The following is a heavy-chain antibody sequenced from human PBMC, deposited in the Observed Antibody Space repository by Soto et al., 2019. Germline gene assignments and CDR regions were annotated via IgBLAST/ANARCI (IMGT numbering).Heavy chain of an antibody. Sequence: ASVKVSCKASGYTFTSYGIHWVRQAPGQRLEWMGWTNAANGDTKYSPKFQGRVTITRDTSASTAYMELSSLRSEDTAVYYCVRRHVSATGIDWFDPWGQGTTVTVSS. CDR1: GYTFTSYG. CDR2: TNAANGDT. D-gene: IGHD6-13*01. J-gene: IGHJ5*02. CDR3: VRRHVSATGIDWFDP. V-gene: IGHV1-3*01.